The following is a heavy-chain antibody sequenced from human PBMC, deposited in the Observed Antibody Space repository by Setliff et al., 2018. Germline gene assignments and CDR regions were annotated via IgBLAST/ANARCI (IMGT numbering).Heavy chain of an antibody. CDR1: GGSFSGYY. Sequence: SSETLSLTCAVYGGSFSGYYWSWIRQPPGKGLEWIGEINHSGSTNYNPSLKSRVTISVDTSKNQFSLKLSSVTAADTAVHYCARGITMIVVVTHYYYMDVWGKGTTVTVSS. J-gene: IGHJ6*03. CDR3: ARGITMIVVVTHYYYMDV. CDR2: INHSGST. D-gene: IGHD3-22*01. V-gene: IGHV4-34*01.